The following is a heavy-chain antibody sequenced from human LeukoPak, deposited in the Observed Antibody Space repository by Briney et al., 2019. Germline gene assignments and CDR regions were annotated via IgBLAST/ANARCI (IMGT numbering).Heavy chain of an antibody. Sequence: GGSLRLSCAASGFIFSSYGMSWVRQAPGKGLEWVSGISGSGHRTYYADSVKGRFTISRDNSKNTLYLQMNSLRAEDTAVYYCAKDWGEYFDYVWGSFTSFDFWGQGTQVTVSS. CDR1: GFIFSSYG. D-gene: IGHD3-16*01. CDR2: ISGSGHRT. J-gene: IGHJ4*02. V-gene: IGHV3-23*01. CDR3: AKDWGEYFDYVWGSFTSFDF.